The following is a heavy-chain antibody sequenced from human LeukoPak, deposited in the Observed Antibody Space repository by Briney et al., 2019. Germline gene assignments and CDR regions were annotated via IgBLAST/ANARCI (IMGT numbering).Heavy chain of an antibody. V-gene: IGHV4-34*01. J-gene: IGHJ6*02. D-gene: IGHD3-22*01. CDR3: ARAIGSSGYYFYYYGMDV. Sequence: SETLSLTCAVYGGSFSGYYWSWIRQPPGKGLEWIGEINHSGSTNYNPSLKSRVTISVDTSKNQFSLKLSSVTAADTAVYYCARAIGSSGYYFYYYGMDVWGQGTTVTVSS. CDR1: GGSFSGYY. CDR2: INHSGST.